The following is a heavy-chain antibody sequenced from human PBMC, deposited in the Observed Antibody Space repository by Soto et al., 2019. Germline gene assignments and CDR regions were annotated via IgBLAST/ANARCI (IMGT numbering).Heavy chain of an antibody. V-gene: IGHV3-48*01. CDR2: ISSSSSTI. CDR3: MGIAAAGLYYYYMDV. Sequence: GGSLRLSCAASGFTFSSYSMNWVRQAPGKGLEWVSYISSSSSTIYYADSVKGRFTISRDNAKNSLYLQMNSLRAEDTAVYYCMGIAAAGLYYYYMDVWGKGTTVTVSS. D-gene: IGHD6-13*01. J-gene: IGHJ6*03. CDR1: GFTFSSYS.